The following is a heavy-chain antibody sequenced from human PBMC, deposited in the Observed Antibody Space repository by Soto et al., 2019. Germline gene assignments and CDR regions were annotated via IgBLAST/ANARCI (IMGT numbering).Heavy chain of an antibody. CDR2: IWYDGSNK. Sequence: QVQLVESGGGVVQPGRSLRLSCAASGFTFSSYGMHWVRQAPGKGLEWVAVIWYDGSNKYYADSVKGRFTISRDNSKNTLYLQMNSLRAEDTPVYYCARGGGYSGYDLDYWGQGTLVTVSS. V-gene: IGHV3-33*01. D-gene: IGHD5-12*01. CDR3: ARGGGYSGYDLDY. J-gene: IGHJ4*02. CDR1: GFTFSSYG.